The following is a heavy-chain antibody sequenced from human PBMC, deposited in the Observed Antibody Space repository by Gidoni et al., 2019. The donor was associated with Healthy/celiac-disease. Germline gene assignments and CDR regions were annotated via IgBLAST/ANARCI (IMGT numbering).Heavy chain of an antibody. J-gene: IGHJ5*02. V-gene: IGHV3-43*01. CDR3: AKGGQSCSGGSCYMGGWFDP. CDR2: ISWDGGST. CDR1: GFTFDDYT. Sequence: EVQLVESGGVVVQPGGSLRLSCAASGFTFDDYTMHWVRQAPGKGLEWVSLISWDGGSTYYADSVKGRFTISRDNSKNSLYLQMNSLRTEDTALYYCAKGGQSCSGGSCYMGGWFDPWGQGTLVTVSS. D-gene: IGHD2-15*01.